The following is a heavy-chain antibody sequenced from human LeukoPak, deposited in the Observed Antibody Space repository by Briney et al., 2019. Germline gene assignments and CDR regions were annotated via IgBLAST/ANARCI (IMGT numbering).Heavy chain of an antibody. CDR1: GFTFSSYS. CDR2: ISSSSSYI. J-gene: IGHJ4*02. D-gene: IGHD5/OR15-5a*01. Sequence: KSGGSLRLSCAASGFTFSSYSMNWVRQAPGKGLEWVSSISSSSSYIYYADSVKGRFTISRDNAKNSLYLQMNSLRAEDTAVYYCARDLYEKYYFDYWGQGTLVTVSS. CDR3: ARDLYEKYYFDY. V-gene: IGHV3-21*01.